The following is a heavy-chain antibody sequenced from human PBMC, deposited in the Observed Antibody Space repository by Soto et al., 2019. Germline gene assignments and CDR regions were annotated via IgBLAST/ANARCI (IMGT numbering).Heavy chain of an antibody. D-gene: IGHD3-9*01. CDR1: GFTFSSYA. V-gene: IGHV3-23*01. Sequence: EVQLLESGGGLVQPGGSLRLSCAASGFTFSSYAMSWVRQAPGKGLEWVSAISGSGGSTYYADSVKGRFTISIDNSKNTLSLDMNRLTAEDTAVYYCATDSLRYVDWLERAFDICGQGTMVTV. CDR3: ATDSLRYVDWLERAFDI. CDR2: ISGSGGST. J-gene: IGHJ3*02.